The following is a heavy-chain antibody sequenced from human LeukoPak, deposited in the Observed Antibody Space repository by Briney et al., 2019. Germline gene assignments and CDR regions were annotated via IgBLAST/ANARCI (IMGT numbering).Heavy chain of an antibody. CDR3: ARVGYCSTTSCYWRAFDY. J-gene: IGHJ4*02. Sequence: ETLSLTCIVSGYSISSGYYWGWIRQPPGKGLEWVANINQDGSEQYYVDSVKGRFTISRDNTKNSLYLQMNSLRAEDTAVYYCARVGYCSTTSCYWRAFDYWGQGTLVTVSS. V-gene: IGHV3-7*01. D-gene: IGHD2-2*01. CDR1: GYSISSGYY. CDR2: INQDGSEQ.